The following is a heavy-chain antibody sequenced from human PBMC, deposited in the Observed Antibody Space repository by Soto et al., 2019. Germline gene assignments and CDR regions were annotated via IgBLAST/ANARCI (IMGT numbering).Heavy chain of an antibody. Sequence: SGPTLVNPTQTLTLTCTFSGFSLSTSGVGVGWIRQPPGKALEWLGIIFWDDDKRYRPSLKSRLTITKDTTKNQLVLTMTNMDPVDTGTYYCAQLPWKQLWPRASVVKWGQGNPVTFYS. CDR1: GFSLSTSGVG. CDR2: IFWDDDK. CDR3: AQLPWKQLWPRASVVK. D-gene: IGHD5-18*01. J-gene: IGHJ4*02. V-gene: IGHV2-5*02.